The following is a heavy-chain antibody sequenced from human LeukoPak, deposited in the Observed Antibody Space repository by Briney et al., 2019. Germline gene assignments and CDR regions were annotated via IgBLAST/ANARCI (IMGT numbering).Heavy chain of an antibody. CDR2: ISYDGSNK. CDR1: GFTFSSYG. D-gene: IGHD3-9*01. CDR3: ATDLGLNDILTGFVRLRTYYYYGMDV. J-gene: IGHJ6*02. V-gene: IGHV3-30*03. Sequence: GGSLRLSCAASGFTFSSYGMHWVRQAPGKGLEWMAVISYDGSNKYYADSVKGRFTISRDNSKNTLYLQMNSLRAEDTAVYYCATDLGLNDILTGFVRLRTYYYYGMDVWGQGTTVTVSS.